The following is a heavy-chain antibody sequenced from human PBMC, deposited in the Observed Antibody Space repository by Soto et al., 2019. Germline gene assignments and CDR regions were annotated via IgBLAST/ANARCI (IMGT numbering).Heavy chain of an antibody. J-gene: IGHJ3*02. CDR3: ARRGVVVTASGAFDI. V-gene: IGHV3-48*02. D-gene: IGHD2-21*02. CDR2: ISSSSSTI. Sequence: GGFLRLSCAASGVTFSSYSMNWVRQAPGKGLEWVSYISSSSSTIYYADSVKGRFTISRDNAKNSLYLQMNSLRDEDTAVYYCARRGVVVTASGAFDIWGQGTMVTVSS. CDR1: GVTFSSYS.